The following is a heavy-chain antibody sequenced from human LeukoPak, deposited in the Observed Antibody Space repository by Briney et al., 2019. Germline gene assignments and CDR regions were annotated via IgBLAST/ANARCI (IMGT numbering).Heavy chain of an antibody. CDR3: ARGPGHILTGHHPWYFDY. CDR1: GGSISSSSYY. D-gene: IGHD3-9*01. Sequence: SETLSLTCTVSGGSISSSSYYWGWIRQPPGKGLEWIGSIYYSGSTYYNPSLKSRVTISVDTSKNQFSLKLSSVTAADTAVYYCARGPGHILTGHHPWYFDYWGQGTLVTVSS. CDR2: IYYSGST. J-gene: IGHJ4*02. V-gene: IGHV4-39*07.